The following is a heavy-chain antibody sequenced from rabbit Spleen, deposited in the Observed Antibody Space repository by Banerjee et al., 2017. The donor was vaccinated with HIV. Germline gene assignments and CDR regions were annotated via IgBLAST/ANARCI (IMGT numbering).Heavy chain of an antibody. J-gene: IGHJ4*01. V-gene: IGHV1S40*01. CDR2: IYAGSSGST. Sequence: QSLEESGGGLVKPEGSLTLTCTASGFTLSSYWMCWVRQAPGKGLEWIACIYAGSSGSTYYATWARGRFTISRTSNTVFLQMTSLTAADTATYFCARDGAGGSYFALWGPGTLVTVS. CDR1: GFTLSSYW. CDR3: ARDGAGGSYFAL. D-gene: IGHD8-1*01.